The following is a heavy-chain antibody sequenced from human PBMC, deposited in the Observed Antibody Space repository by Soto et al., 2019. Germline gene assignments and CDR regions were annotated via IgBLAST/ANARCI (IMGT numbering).Heavy chain of an antibody. Sequence: SETLSLTCTVSGGSISSYYWSWIRQPAGKGLEWIGRIYTSGSTNYNPSLKSRVTMSVDTSKNQFSLKLSSVTAADTAVYYCAREATYRAARLFDYWGQGTLVTVSS. CDR3: AREATYRAARLFDY. V-gene: IGHV4-4*07. CDR1: GGSISSYY. D-gene: IGHD6-6*01. CDR2: IYTSGST. J-gene: IGHJ4*02.